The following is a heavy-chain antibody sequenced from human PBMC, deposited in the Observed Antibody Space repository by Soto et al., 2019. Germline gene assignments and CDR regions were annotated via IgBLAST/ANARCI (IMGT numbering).Heavy chain of an antibody. CDR1: GFSFSDYY. Sequence: EVQLVESGGGLVQPGGSLRLSCAASGFSFSDYYINWVRQAPGKGLEWVGRTRNKASSYTTDYAAFVKGRFTISRDDSKNLIYLQMNSMKTEDTDVYYCAREGSSSGPDYEYWGQGTLVTVSS. CDR3: AREGSSSGPDYEY. D-gene: IGHD3-22*01. CDR2: TRNKASSYTT. J-gene: IGHJ4*02. V-gene: IGHV3-72*01.